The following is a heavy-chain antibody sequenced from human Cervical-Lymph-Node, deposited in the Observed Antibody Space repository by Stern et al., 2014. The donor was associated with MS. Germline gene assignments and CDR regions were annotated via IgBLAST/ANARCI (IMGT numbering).Heavy chain of an antibody. J-gene: IGHJ6*02. CDR2: IRRSGTYM. CDR1: GFTFSDYY. D-gene: IGHD4-17*01. Sequence: EVQLEESGGGLVKPGGSLRLSCAVSGFTFSDYYMNWVRQAPGKGLQWVSSIRRSGTYMYYADSVKGRFTVSRDNAKNSLYLQMNSLRDEDTAVYYCARTYGDDYQNYAMDVWGQGTTVTVSS. CDR3: ARTYGDDYQNYAMDV. V-gene: IGHV3-21*01.